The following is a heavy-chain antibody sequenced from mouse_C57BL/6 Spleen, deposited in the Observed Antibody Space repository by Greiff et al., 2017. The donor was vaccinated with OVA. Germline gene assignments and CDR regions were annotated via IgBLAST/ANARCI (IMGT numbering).Heavy chain of an antibody. D-gene: IGHD2-3*01. J-gene: IGHJ4*01. CDR1: GYTFTSYW. Sequence: QVQLQQPGAELVMPGASVKLSCKASGYTFTSYWMHWVKQRPGQGLEWIGEIDPSDSYTNYNQKFKGKSTLTVDKSSSTAYMQLSSLTSEDSAVYCCTRGWLLRDAMDYWGQGTSVTVSS. CDR2: IDPSDSYT. V-gene: IGHV1-69*01. CDR3: TRGWLLRDAMDY.